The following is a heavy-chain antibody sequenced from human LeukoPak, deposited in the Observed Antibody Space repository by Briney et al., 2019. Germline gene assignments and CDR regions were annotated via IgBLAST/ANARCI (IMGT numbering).Heavy chain of an antibody. CDR2: IYTSGST. V-gene: IGHV4-61*02. CDR1: GGSISSGSYY. Sequence: SETLSLTCTVSGGSISSGSYYWSWIRQPAGKGLEWIGRIYTSGSTNYNPSLKSRVTISVDTSKNQFSLKLSSVTAADTAVYYCARDTTYCSSTSCYFGTDYYYMDVWGKGTTVTVSS. J-gene: IGHJ6*03. D-gene: IGHD2-2*01. CDR3: ARDTTYCSSTSCYFGTDYYYMDV.